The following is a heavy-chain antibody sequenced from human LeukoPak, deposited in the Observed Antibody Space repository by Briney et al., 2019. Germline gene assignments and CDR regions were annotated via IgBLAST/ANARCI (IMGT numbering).Heavy chain of an antibody. V-gene: IGHV3-33*01. Sequence: GGSLRLSCAASGFTFSSYGMHWVRQAPGKGLEWVAVIWYDGSNKYYADSVKGRFTISRDNSKNTLYLQMNSLRAEDTAVYYCARDCGGSCHDYWGQGTLVTVSS. CDR3: ARDCGGSCHDY. CDR1: GFTFSSYG. J-gene: IGHJ4*02. CDR2: IWYDGSNK. D-gene: IGHD2-15*01.